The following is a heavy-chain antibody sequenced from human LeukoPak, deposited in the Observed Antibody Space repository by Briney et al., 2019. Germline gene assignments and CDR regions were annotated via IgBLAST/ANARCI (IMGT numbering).Heavy chain of an antibody. Sequence: PGGSLGLSCAASGFTFSSYWMSWVRQAPGKGLEWVANIKQDGSEKYYVDSVKGRFTISRDNAKNSLYLQMNSLRAEDTAVYYCARDRPGPYYYDSSGDAFDIWGQGTMVTVSS. CDR3: ARDRPGPYYYDSSGDAFDI. D-gene: IGHD3-22*01. J-gene: IGHJ3*02. V-gene: IGHV3-7*03. CDR1: GFTFSSYW. CDR2: IKQDGSEK.